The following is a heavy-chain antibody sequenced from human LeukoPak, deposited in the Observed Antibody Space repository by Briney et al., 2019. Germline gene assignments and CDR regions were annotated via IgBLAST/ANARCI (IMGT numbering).Heavy chain of an antibody. D-gene: IGHD6-19*01. V-gene: IGHV4-34*01. CDR2: INHSGST. CDR1: GGSFSGYY. J-gene: IGHJ4*02. CDR3: ARAPHSSRITVASKLYYFDY. Sequence: SETLSLTCAVYGGSFSGYYWSWIRQPPGKGLEWIGDINHSGSTNYNPSLKSRVTISVDTSKNQFSLKLGSVTAADTAVYYCARAPHSSRITVASKLYYFDYWGQGTLVTVSS.